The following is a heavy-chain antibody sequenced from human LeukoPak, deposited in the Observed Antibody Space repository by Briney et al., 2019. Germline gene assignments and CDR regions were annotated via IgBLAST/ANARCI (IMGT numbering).Heavy chain of an antibody. Sequence: ASVKVSCKASGYTFTSYDINWVRQATGQGLEWMGWINAGNGNTKYSQEFQGRVTITRDTSASTAYMELSSLRSEDMAVYYCARAAYYDSSGYDYWGQGTLVTVSS. D-gene: IGHD3-22*01. CDR3: ARAAYYDSSGYDY. CDR1: GYTFTSYD. CDR2: INAGNGNT. J-gene: IGHJ4*02. V-gene: IGHV1-3*03.